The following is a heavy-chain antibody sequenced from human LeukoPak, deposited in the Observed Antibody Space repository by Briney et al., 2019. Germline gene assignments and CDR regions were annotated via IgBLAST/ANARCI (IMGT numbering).Heavy chain of an antibody. V-gene: IGHV3-48*02. CDR3: AREIVVVPAAAITGWFDP. Sequence: GGSLRLSCAASGFTFSSYSMNWGRQAPGKGQEWVSYISSSSSTIYYADSVKGRFTISRDNAKNSLYLQMNSLRDEDTAVYYCAREIVVVPAAAITGWFDPWGQGTLVTVSS. CDR1: GFTFSSYS. CDR2: ISSSSSTI. D-gene: IGHD2-2*01. J-gene: IGHJ5*02.